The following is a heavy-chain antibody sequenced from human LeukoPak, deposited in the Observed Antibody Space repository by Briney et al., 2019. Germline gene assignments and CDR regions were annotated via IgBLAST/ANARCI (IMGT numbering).Heavy chain of an antibody. J-gene: IGHJ4*02. D-gene: IGHD1-26*01. CDR1: GFTFSSYG. V-gene: IGHV3-48*02. CDR3: ASGRLSGKGFGY. CDR2: ISSSSSTI. Sequence: GGSLRLSCAASGFTFSSYGMHWVRQAPGKGLEWVSYISSSSSTIYYADSVKGRFTISRDNAKNSLYLQMNSLRDEDTAVYYCASGRLSGKGFGYWGQGSLVTVSS.